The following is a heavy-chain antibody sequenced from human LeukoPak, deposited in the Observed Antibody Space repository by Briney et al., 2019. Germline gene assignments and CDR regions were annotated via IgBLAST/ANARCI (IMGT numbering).Heavy chain of an antibody. CDR1: GFVFTSYG. J-gene: IGHJ4*02. D-gene: IGHD1-1*01. CDR2: ISANDGKI. CDR3: ARELHVERDDY. V-gene: IGHV1-18*01. Sequence: ASVKVSCKASGFVFTSYGFTWVRQAPGQGLEWMGWISANDGKIHYSERHQGRVTMTTDTVTSTAYMELRSLRSDDTAVYYCARELHVERDDYWGQRTLVTVSS.